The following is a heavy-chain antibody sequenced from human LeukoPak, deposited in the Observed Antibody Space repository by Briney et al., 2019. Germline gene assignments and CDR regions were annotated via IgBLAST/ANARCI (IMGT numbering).Heavy chain of an antibody. Sequence: GGSLRLSCAASGFTFDDYAMHWVRQAPGKGLEWVSAISTSGASTYYANSVKGRFTISRDNSKNTLYLQMNSLRAEDTAVYYCAKSHDAFDIWGQGTMVTVSS. CDR1: GFTFDDYA. J-gene: IGHJ3*02. CDR3: AKSHDAFDI. CDR2: ISTSGAST. V-gene: IGHV3-23*01.